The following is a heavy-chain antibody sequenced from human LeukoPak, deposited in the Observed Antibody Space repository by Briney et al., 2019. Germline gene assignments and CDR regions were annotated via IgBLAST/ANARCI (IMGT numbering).Heavy chain of an antibody. D-gene: IGHD2-2*02. V-gene: IGHV1-24*01. CDR1: GYTLTELS. J-gene: IGHJ4*02. CDR2: FDPEDGET. Sequence: ASVKVSCKVSGYTLTELSMHWVRQAPGKGLEWMGGFDPEDGETIYAQKFQGRVTMTEDTSTDTAYMELSSLRSDDTAVYYCAGHCSSTSCYTREAFDYWGQGTLVTVSS. CDR3: AGHCSSTSCYTREAFDY.